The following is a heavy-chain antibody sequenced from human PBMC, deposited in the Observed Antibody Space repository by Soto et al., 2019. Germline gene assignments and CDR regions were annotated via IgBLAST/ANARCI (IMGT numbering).Heavy chain of an antibody. CDR3: ARTITMVRGVISFDY. V-gene: IGHV1-46*03. CDR2: INPSGGST. J-gene: IGHJ4*02. CDR1: GYTFSNYY. D-gene: IGHD3-10*01. Sequence: ASVKVSCKASGYTFSNYYMHWERQAPGQGLEWMGIINPSGGSTSFAQKFQGRVTMTRDTSTSTVYMELSGLRSEDTAVYYCARTITMVRGVISFDYWGQGTQVTVSS.